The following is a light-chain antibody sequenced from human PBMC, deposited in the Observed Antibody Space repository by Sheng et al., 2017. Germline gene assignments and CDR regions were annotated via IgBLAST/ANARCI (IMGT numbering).Light chain of an antibody. Sequence: EIVLTQSPGTLSLSPGQRATLSCRASQSMTSNYLSWYQQKPGQAPRLLIYEASIRATGVPARFSGSGSGTDFTLTISRLEPEDFAVYYCQQYGSSPWTFGQGTKMEI. J-gene: IGKJ1*01. CDR3: QQYGSSPWT. CDR2: EAS. CDR1: QSMTSNY. V-gene: IGKV3-20*01.